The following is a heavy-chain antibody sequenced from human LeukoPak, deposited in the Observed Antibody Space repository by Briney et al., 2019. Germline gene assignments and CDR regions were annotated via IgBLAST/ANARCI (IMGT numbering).Heavy chain of an antibody. CDR3: ARGSPWAGGYNTD. CDR1: GGTFSSYA. D-gene: IGHD5-24*01. Sequence: SVKVSCKASGGTFSSYAISWVRQAPGQGLEWMGRIIPIFGTANYAQKFPGSVTITPPQPTSTAYMELSSLRSEDTAVYYCARGSPWAGGYNTDWGQGTLVTVSS. J-gene: IGHJ4*02. CDR2: IIPIFGTA. V-gene: IGHV1-69*13.